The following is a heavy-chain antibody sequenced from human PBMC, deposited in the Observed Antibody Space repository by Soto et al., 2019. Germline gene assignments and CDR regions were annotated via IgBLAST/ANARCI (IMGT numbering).Heavy chain of an antibody. CDR3: AGHLGYGGQGDY. Sequence: GESLKISCKGSGHSFTTYWISWVRQMPGKGLEWRGRIDPSDSYTNYSPSFRGHVTISVDKSISTAYLQWSSLKASDSAMYYCAGHLGYGGQGDYWGQRTLVIVSS. CDR2: IDPSDSYT. J-gene: IGHJ4*02. V-gene: IGHV5-10-1*01. D-gene: IGHD4-17*01. CDR1: GHSFTTYW.